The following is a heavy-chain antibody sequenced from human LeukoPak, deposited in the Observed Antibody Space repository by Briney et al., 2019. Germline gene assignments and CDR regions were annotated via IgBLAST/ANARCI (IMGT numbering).Heavy chain of an antibody. V-gene: IGHV4-39*07. CDR2: INYSGIT. Sequence: SETLSLTCTVSGGSISSSSYYWGWIRQPPGTGPEWIGSINYSGITYYNPSLKSRVTISVHTSKNQFSLNLNSVTAADTAVYYCARDIPSGYHDYWGQGTLVTVSS. CDR1: GGSISSSSYY. D-gene: IGHD3-3*01. J-gene: IGHJ4*02. CDR3: ARDIPSGYHDY.